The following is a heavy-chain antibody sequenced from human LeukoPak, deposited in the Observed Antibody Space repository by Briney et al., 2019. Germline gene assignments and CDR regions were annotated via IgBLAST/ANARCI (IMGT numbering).Heavy chain of an antibody. J-gene: IGHJ6*04. CDR3: AKTPLDYYYGMDV. CDR1: GFTFSSYC. CDR2: ISYDGSNK. V-gene: IGHV3-30*18. Sequence: GSLRLFCAASGFTFSSYCMNWVLQAPGKGLEWLAVISYDGSNKYYADSVKGRFTISRDNSKNTLYLQMNSLRAEDTAVYYCAKTPLDYYYGMDVWGKGTTVTVSS.